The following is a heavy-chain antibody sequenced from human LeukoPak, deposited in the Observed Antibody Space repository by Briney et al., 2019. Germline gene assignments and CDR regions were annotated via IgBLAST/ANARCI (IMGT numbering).Heavy chain of an antibody. D-gene: IGHD3-22*01. J-gene: IGHJ5*02. CDR3: ARDRPNYHESNGHYYERDGDH. V-gene: IGHV3-23*01. Sequence: GGSLRLSCAGSGFTFSSHAMSWVRLAPGKGLQWVASMCGSAGCTFYTDSVKGRFTISRDNSNNTLYLEMNSLRAEDTAIYYCARDRPNYHESNGHYYERDGDHWGQGTLVTVSS. CDR1: GFTFSSHA. CDR2: MCGSAGCT.